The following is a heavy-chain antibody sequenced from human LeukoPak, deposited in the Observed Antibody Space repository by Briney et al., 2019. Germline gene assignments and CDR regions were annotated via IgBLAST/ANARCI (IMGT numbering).Heavy chain of an antibody. CDR1: GASFSGYY. V-gene: IGHV4-34*01. Sequence: PSETLSLTCGVYGASFSGYYWTWIRQPPGKGLEWIGEINHSGSTNYNPSLKSRISISLDTSKNQFSLKLNSMTAADTAVYYCARQPWGVRGVQRRGWFDPWGQGTLVTVSS. J-gene: IGHJ5*02. CDR2: INHSGST. D-gene: IGHD3-10*01. CDR3: ARQPWGVRGVQRRGWFDP.